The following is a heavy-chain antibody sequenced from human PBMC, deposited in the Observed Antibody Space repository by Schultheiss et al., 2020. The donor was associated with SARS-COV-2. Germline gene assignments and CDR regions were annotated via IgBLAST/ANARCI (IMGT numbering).Heavy chain of an antibody. D-gene: IGHD7-27*01. CDR3: ARGDWGFCNY. Sequence: GGSLRLSCAASGFTFSNYAMSWVRQAPGKGLEWVSYISSSGSTIYYADSVKGRFTISRDNAKNTLYLQMSDLRAEDTAVYYCARGDWGFCNYWGQGTLVTVSS. CDR1: GFTFSNYA. CDR2: ISSSGSTI. V-gene: IGHV3-48*04. J-gene: IGHJ4*02.